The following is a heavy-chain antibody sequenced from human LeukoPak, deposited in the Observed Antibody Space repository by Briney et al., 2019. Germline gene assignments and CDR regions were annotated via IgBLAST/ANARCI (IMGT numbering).Heavy chain of an antibody. CDR2: IYPGDSDT. V-gene: IGHV5-51*01. Sequence: GESLKISCKASGYRFATDYIGWVRQMPGKGLEWMGIIYPGDSDTRYSPSFQGQVTISADKSISTACLQWSSLKASDTAMYYCARVAVAAAVGFYAFDIWGQGTMVTVSS. D-gene: IGHD6-13*01. CDR1: GYRFATDY. CDR3: ARVAVAAAVGFYAFDI. J-gene: IGHJ3*02.